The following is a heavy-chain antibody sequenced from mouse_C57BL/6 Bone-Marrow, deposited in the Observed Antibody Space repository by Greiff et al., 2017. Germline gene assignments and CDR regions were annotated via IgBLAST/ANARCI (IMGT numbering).Heavy chain of an antibody. J-gene: IGHJ4*01. Sequence: EVQLQQSGAELVKPGASVKLSCTASGFNIKDYYMHWVKQRPEQGLEWIGRIDPEDGETKYDPKFPGKATITADTSSNEANLQLSSLTSADTAVYYCARAVRLEDYYAMDYWGQGTSVTVSS. CDR3: ARAVRLEDYYAMDY. CDR2: IDPEDGET. V-gene: IGHV14-2*01. D-gene: IGHD3-2*02. CDR1: GFNIKDYY.